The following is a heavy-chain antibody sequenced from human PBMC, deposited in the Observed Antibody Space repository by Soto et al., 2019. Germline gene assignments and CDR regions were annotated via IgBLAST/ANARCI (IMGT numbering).Heavy chain of an antibody. CDR1: GYTFTSYD. J-gene: IGHJ3*02. V-gene: IGHV1-8*01. CDR3: ARVKVTMVRAQRAFDI. Sequence: ASVKVSCKASGYTFTSYDINWVRQATGQGLEWMGWMNPNSGNTGYAQKFQGRVTMTRNTSISTAYMELSSLRSEDTAVYYCARVKVTMVRAQRAFDIWGQGTMVTVS. CDR2: MNPNSGNT. D-gene: IGHD3-10*01.